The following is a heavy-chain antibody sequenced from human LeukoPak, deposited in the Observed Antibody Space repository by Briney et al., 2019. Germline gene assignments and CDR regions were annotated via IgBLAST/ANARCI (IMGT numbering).Heavy chain of an antibody. D-gene: IGHD3-22*01. V-gene: IGHV3-21*01. CDR2: ISSSRSYI. CDR1: GFTFSSYN. J-gene: IGHJ4*02. Sequence: GGSLRLSCAASGFTFSSYNMNWVRQAPGKGLEWVSSISSSRSYISYADSVKGRFTISRDNAKNSLYLQMNSLRAEDTAVYYCARDAPNCYDSSDNFDYWGQGTLVTVSS. CDR3: ARDAPNCYDSSDNFDY.